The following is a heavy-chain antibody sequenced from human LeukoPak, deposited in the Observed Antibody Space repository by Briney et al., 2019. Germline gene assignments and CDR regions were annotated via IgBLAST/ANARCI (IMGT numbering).Heavy chain of an antibody. CDR3: ARDSSDGYGDYDNYFDY. J-gene: IGHJ4*02. Sequence: GASVKVSCKASGYTFTGYYMHWVRQAPGQGLEWMGWINPNSGGTNYAQKFQGRVTMTRDTFISTAYMELSRLRSDDTAVYYCARDSSDGYGDYDNYFDYWGQGTLVTVSS. V-gene: IGHV1-2*02. D-gene: IGHD4-17*01. CDR1: GYTFTGYY. CDR2: INPNSGGT.